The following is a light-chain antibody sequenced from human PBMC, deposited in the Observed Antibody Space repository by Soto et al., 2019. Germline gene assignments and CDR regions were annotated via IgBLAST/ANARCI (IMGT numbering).Light chain of an antibody. V-gene: IGKV3-11*01. Sequence: EFVLTQSPGTLSLSPGERATLSCRASQSVSSYLAWYQQKPGQAPRLLIYDASNRATGIPARFSGSGSGTDFTLTISSLQPDDSATYYCQQYNTFWTFGQGTKVDIK. CDR1: QSVSSY. CDR3: QQYNTFWT. CDR2: DAS. J-gene: IGKJ1*01.